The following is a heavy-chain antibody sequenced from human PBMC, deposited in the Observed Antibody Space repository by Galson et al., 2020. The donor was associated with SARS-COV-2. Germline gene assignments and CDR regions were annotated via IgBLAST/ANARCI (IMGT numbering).Heavy chain of an antibody. V-gene: IGHV4-39*01. Sequence: SENLSLTCIVSGGSISTRRYYSGWIWQPPGKGLEWIASVLYTGSTSYNPSLKSRVTISVDTSKNKFSLKVTSVTAADMAVYCCARRGGTVAWVYWGQGALVTVSS. CDR1: GGSISTRRYY. CDR2: VLYTGST. CDR3: ARRGGTVAWVY. J-gene: IGHJ4*02. D-gene: IGHD4-17*01.